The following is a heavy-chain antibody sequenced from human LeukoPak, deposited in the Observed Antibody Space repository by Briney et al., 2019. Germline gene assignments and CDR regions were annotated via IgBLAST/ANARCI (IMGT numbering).Heavy chain of an antibody. J-gene: IGHJ4*02. Sequence: PGRSLRLSCAASGFTFDDYAMHWVRQAPGKGLEWVSGISWNSGSIGYADSVKGRFTISRDNAKNSLYLQMNSLRAEDTALYYCAKETPEAALGYWGQGTLVTVSS. CDR2: ISWNSGSI. CDR1: GFTFDDYA. CDR3: AKETPEAALGY. V-gene: IGHV3-9*01.